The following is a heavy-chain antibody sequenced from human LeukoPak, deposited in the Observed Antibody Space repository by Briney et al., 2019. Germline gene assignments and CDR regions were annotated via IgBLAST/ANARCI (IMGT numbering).Heavy chain of an antibody. J-gene: IGHJ4*02. CDR3: AKGTISVLDY. D-gene: IGHD2-21*01. CDR1: GFTFSNYA. V-gene: IGHV3-23*01. Sequence: GGSLRLSCAASGFTFSNYAMSWVRQAPGKGLEWVSGISAGGSTTFYADSVRGRFTISRDNSKNTLFLQMNSLRAEDAALYYCAKGTISVLDYWGQGTLVTTVSS. CDR2: ISAGGSTT.